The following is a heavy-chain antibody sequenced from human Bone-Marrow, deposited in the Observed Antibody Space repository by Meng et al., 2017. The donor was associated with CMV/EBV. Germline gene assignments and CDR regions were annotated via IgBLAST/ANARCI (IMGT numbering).Heavy chain of an antibody. D-gene: IGHD5/OR15-5a*01. J-gene: IGHJ6*02. V-gene: IGHV3-15*01. CDR1: GFTFSNVW. CDR3: TTRSNYYYYGMDV. Sequence: GESLKISCAASGFTFSNVWMSWVRQAPGKGLEWVGRIKSKTDGGTTDYAAPVKGRFTISRDDSKNTLYLQMNSLKTEDTAVYYCTTRSNYYYYGMDVWGQGTTVTVSS. CDR2: IKSKTDGGTT.